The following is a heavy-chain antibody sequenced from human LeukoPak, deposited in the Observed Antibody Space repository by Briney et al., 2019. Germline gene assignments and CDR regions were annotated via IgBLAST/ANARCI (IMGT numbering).Heavy chain of an antibody. J-gene: IGHJ6*02. CDR1: GFTFSDYY. CDR3: ARVFGKLGPLAYYYYGMDV. Sequence: GGSLRLSCAASGFTFSDYYMSWIRQAPGKGLEWVSYISSSGSTIYYADSVKGRFTISRDNAKNSLYLQMNGLRAEDTAVYYCARVFGKLGPLAYYYYGMDVWGQGTTVTVSS. V-gene: IGHV3-11*04. CDR2: ISSSGSTI. D-gene: IGHD7-27*01.